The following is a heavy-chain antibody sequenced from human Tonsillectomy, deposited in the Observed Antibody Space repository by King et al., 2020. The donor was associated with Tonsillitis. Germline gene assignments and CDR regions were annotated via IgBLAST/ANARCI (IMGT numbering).Heavy chain of an antibody. CDR2: ISAYDGNT. CDR1: GYTFTSVG. D-gene: IGHD6-19*01. CDR3: ARDPGYSSGWYLDY. V-gene: IGHV1-18*01. Sequence: VQLVESGAEVKKPGASVKVSCKASGYTFTSVGISWVRLAPGQGLEWMGWISAYDGNTNYAQKLQGRVTMTTDSSTSTAYMELRSLRSDDTAVYYCARDPGYSSGWYLDYWGQGTLVTVSS. J-gene: IGHJ4*02.